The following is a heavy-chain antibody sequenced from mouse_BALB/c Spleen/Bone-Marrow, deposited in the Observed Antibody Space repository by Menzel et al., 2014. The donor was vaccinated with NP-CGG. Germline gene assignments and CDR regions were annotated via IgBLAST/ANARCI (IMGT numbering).Heavy chain of an antibody. CDR1: GYSITSGYS. J-gene: IGHJ2*01. CDR2: MHYSGST. CDR3: ATYYYGSTYNFDY. D-gene: IGHD1-1*01. Sequence: EVKLMESGPDLVKPSQSLSLTCTVTGYSITSGYSWHWIRQFPGNKLEWMVYMHYSGSTNYNPSLKSRISITRDTSKYQFFLQLNSVTPEDTATYYCATYYYGSTYNFDYWGQGTTLTVSS. V-gene: IGHV3-1*02.